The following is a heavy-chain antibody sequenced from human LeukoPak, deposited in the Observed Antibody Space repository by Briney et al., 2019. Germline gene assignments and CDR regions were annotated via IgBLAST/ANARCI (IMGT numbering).Heavy chain of an antibody. Sequence: GGSLRLSCAASGFTFSSYAMSWVRQAPGKGLEWVSAISGSGGSTYYADSVKGRFTISRDNSKNTLYLQMNSLGAEDTAVYYCAGWLQFVGLTPLDYWGQGTLVTVSS. CDR2: ISGSGGST. D-gene: IGHD5-24*01. J-gene: IGHJ4*02. CDR3: AGWLQFVGLTPLDY. V-gene: IGHV3-23*01. CDR1: GFTFSSYA.